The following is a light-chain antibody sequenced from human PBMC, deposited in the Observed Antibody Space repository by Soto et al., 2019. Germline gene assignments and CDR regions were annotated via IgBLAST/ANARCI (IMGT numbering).Light chain of an antibody. J-gene: IGKJ1*01. Sequence: DIQMNQSPSSLSAFVGDRVTITCRASQSISSYLNWYQQKPGKAPKLLIYAASSLQSGVPSRFSGSGSGTDFTLTISSLQPEDFATYYCQQSYSTPRTFGQGTKVDIK. CDR1: QSISSY. CDR3: QQSYSTPRT. CDR2: AAS. V-gene: IGKV1-39*01.